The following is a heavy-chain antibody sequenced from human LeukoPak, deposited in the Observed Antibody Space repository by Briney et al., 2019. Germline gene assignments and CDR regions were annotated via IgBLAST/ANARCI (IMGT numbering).Heavy chain of an antibody. CDR1: GFTLSRYA. J-gene: IGHJ4*02. D-gene: IGHD3-10*01. Sequence: GGSLRHSCAASGFTLSRYAMHWVRQAPGKGLEWVAVISYDGSNKYYADSVKGRFTISRDNSKNTLYLQMNSLRAEDTAVYYCARGTMVRGVITFDYWGQGTLVTVSS. CDR3: ARGTMVRGVITFDY. CDR2: ISYDGSNK. V-gene: IGHV3-30*04.